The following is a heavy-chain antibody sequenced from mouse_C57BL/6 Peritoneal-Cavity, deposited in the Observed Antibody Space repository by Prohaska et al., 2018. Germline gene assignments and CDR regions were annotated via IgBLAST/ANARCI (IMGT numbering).Heavy chain of an antibody. Sequence: QVQLQQSGAELVRPGASVTLSCKASGYTFTDHEMHWVKQTPVHGLEWIGAIDPETGGTAYNQKFKGKAILTADKSSSTAYMELRSLTSEDSAVYYCTREGYYVTWFAYWGQGTLVTVSA. J-gene: IGHJ3*01. CDR2: IDPETGGT. CDR3: TREGYYVTWFAY. V-gene: IGHV1-15*01. D-gene: IGHD2-3*01. CDR1: GYTFTDHE.